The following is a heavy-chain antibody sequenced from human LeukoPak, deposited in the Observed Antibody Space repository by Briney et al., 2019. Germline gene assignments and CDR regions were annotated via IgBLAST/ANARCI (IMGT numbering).Heavy chain of an antibody. CDR3: AKGPGDFDY. Sequence: GRSLRLSCAASGFTFSSYGMHWVRQAPGKGLEWVAVISYDGSNKYYADSVKGRFTISRDNSKNTLYLQMNSLRAEDTAVYYCAKGPGDFDYWGQGTLVTVSS. J-gene: IGHJ4*02. CDR1: GFTFSSYG. V-gene: IGHV3-30*18. CDR2: ISYDGSNK.